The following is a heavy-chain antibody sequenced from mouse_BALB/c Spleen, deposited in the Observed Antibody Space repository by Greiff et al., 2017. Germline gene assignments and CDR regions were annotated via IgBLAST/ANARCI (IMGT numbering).Heavy chain of an antibody. CDR1: GYTFTSYW. J-gene: IGHJ3*01. V-gene: IGHV1-87*01. D-gene: IGHD1-1*01. CDR3: AMGATVVAKTY. Sequence: QVQLQQSGAELARPGASVKLSCKASGYTFTSYWMQWVKQRPGQGLEWIGAIYPGDGDTRYTQKFKGKATLTADKSSSTAYMQLSSLASEDSAVYYCAMGATVVAKTYWGQGTLVTVSA. CDR2: IYPGDGDT.